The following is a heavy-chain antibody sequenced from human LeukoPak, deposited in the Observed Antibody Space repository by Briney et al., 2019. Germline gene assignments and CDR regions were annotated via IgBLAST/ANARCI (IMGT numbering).Heavy chain of an antibody. V-gene: IGHV1-8*01. Sequence: ASVKVSCTASGYTFTSYDINWVRQATGQGLEWMGWMNPNSGNTGYAQKFQGRVTMTRNTSISTAYMELSSLRSEDTAVYYCARGKNFPSGGSYPDYWGQGTLVTVSS. CDR1: GYTFTSYD. J-gene: IGHJ4*02. D-gene: IGHD1-26*01. CDR3: ARGKNFPSGGSYPDY. CDR2: MNPNSGNT.